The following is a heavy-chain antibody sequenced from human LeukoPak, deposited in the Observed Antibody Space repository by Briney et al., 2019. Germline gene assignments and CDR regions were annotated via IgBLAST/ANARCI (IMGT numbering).Heavy chain of an antibody. CDR1: GGSFSGYY. J-gene: IGHJ3*02. V-gene: IGHV4-34*01. CDR2: INHSGST. CDR3: AREIVVVPAAAFDI. D-gene: IGHD2-2*01. Sequence: PSETLSLTCAVYGGSFSGYYWSWIRQPPGKGLEWIGEINHSGSTNYNPSLKSRVTISVDTSKNQFSLKLRSVTAADTAAYYCAREIVVVPAAAFDIWGQGTMVTVSS.